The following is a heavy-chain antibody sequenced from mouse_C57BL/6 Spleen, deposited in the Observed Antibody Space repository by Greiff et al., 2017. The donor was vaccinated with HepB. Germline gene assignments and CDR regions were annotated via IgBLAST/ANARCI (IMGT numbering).Heavy chain of an antibody. J-gene: IGHJ3*01. V-gene: IGHV1-55*01. CDR1: GYTFTSYW. CDR2: IYPGSGST. Sequence: QVQLQQPGAELVKPGASVKMSCKASGYTFTSYWITWVKQRPGQGLEWIGDIYPGSGSTNYHEKFKSKATLTVDTSSSTAYMQLSSLTSADSAVYDCARSRSNYRCAYWGQGTLVTVSA. D-gene: IGHD2-5*01. CDR3: ARSRSNYRCAY.